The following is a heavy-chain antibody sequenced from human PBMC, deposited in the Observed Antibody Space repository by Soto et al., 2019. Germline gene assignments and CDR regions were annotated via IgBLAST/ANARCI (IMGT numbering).Heavy chain of an antibody. CDR2: INHSGST. D-gene: IGHD2-8*01. CDR3: ASSCTNGVCYEIKSHGSFAY. Sequence: SETLSLACAVYGGSFSGYYWSWIRQPPGKGLEWIGEINHSGSTNYNPSLKSRVTISVDTSKNQFSLKLSSVTAADTAVYYCASSCTNGVCYEIKSHGSFAYWGQGTLVTVSS. V-gene: IGHV4-34*01. J-gene: IGHJ4*02. CDR1: GGSFSGYY.